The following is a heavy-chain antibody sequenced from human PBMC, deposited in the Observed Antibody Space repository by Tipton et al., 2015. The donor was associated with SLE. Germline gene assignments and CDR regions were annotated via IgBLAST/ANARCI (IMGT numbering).Heavy chain of an antibody. D-gene: IGHD2-2*02. CDR2: IYYSGNT. CDR3: ARAFCSSTRCYMGSYYQYYGLDI. Sequence: LRLSCTVSGGSISGHYWSWIRQPPGKGLEWIGYIYYSGNTDYNPSLKSRVTISVDTSKNQFSLNLRSLTAADTAVYYCARAFCSSTRCYMGSYYQYYGLDIWGQGTTVTVSS. J-gene: IGHJ6*02. CDR1: GGSISGHY. V-gene: IGHV4-59*11.